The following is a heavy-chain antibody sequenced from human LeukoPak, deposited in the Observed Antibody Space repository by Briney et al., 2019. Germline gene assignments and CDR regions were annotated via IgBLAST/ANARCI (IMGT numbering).Heavy chain of an antibody. D-gene: IGHD6-13*01. CDR1: GASISSNKW. V-gene: IGHV4-4*02. J-gene: IGHJ4*02. CDR2: INHSGST. Sequence: SETLSLTCDVSGASISSNKWWNWVRQAPGKGLEWIGEINHSGSTNYNPSLKSRVTISVDTSKNQFSLKLSSVTAADTAVYYCARGSTPPRYSSSPTGFDYWAKRSASRYSSSPTGFDYWGQGTLVTVSS. CDR3: ARGSTPPRYSSSPTGFDYWAKRSASRYSSSPTGFDY.